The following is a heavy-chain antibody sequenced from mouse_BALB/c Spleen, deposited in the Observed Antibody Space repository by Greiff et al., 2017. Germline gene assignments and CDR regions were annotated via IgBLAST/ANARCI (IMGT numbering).Heavy chain of an antibody. Sequence: QVQLQQPGAELVQPGASVQLSCKASGYTFTSYWMHWVTQRPGQGLEWIGEIDPADSYTNYNQKFKGTATLTVDKSSSTAYMQLSSLTSEDSAVYYCARAGDGYYGVWGAGTTVTVSS. J-gene: IGHJ1*01. V-gene: IGHV1-69*02. CDR1: GYTFTSYW. CDR3: ARAGDGYYGV. D-gene: IGHD2-3*01. CDR2: IDPADSYT.